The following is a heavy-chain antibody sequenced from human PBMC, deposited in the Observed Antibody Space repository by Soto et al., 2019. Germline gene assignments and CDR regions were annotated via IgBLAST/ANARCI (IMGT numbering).Heavy chain of an antibody. CDR2: ISGSGGKT. V-gene: IGHV3-23*01. CDR1: GFSFGSYA. CDR3: ARCSYLDY. D-gene: IGHD4-17*01. Sequence: VGSLRLSCAASGFSFGSYALSWVRQAPGKGLEWVSTISGSGGKTFYADSVKGRFSISRDTSQSTIYLQMNSLRADDTGMCCCARCSYLDYWGQGTRVTVSS. J-gene: IGHJ4*02.